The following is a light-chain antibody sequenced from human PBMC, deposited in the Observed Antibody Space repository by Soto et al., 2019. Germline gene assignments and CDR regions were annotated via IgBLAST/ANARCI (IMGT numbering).Light chain of an antibody. J-gene: IGKJ1*01. Sequence: EIVLTQSPGTLSLSPGERDTLSCRASQSVSSTYLAWDQQKPGQAPRLLIDGASSRAADIPDRFSGSGSGTDFTLTISRLEPEDFAVYYCQQYGSSSWTFGQGTKVEIK. CDR2: GAS. CDR1: QSVSSTY. V-gene: IGKV3-20*01. CDR3: QQYGSSSWT.